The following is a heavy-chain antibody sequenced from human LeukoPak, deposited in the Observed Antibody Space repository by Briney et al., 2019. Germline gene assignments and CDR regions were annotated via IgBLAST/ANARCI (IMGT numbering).Heavy chain of an antibody. V-gene: IGHV3-74*01. D-gene: IGHD3-22*01. CDR3: ARAPSEIGGYFPEYFRH. Sequence: PGGSLRLSCAASGFTFSSYWMHWVRHAPGKGVVWVSRIKSDGTTIYADSVKGRFTISRDNAKNTVSLQITSLRAEDTGVYYCARAPSEIGGYFPEYFRHWGQGTLVTVSS. CDR1: GFTFSSYW. CDR2: IKSDGTT. J-gene: IGHJ1*01.